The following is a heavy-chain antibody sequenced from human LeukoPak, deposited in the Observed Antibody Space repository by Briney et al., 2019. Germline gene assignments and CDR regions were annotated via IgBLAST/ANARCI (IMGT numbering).Heavy chain of an antibody. D-gene: IGHD3-9*01. Sequence: GASVKVSCKASGYTFTGYYMHWVRQAPGQGLEWMGWINPNSGGTNYAQKLQGRVTMTRDTSISTAYMELSRLRSDDTAVYYCASILRYFGWSFDYWGQGTLVTVSS. CDR2: INPNSGGT. V-gene: IGHV1-2*02. CDR3: ASILRYFGWSFDY. CDR1: GYTFTGYY. J-gene: IGHJ4*02.